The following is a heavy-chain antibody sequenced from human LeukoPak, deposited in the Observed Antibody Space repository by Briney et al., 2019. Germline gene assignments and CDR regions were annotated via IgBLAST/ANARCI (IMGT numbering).Heavy chain of an antibody. J-gene: IGHJ3*02. CDR1: GFTFSSYG. CDR3: AKEVAIPVAVDAFER. Sequence: PGGSLRLSCAASGFTFSSYGMHWVRQAPGKGLEWVAVISYDGSNKYYADSVKGRFTISRDNSKNTLYLQMNSLRAEDTAVYYCAKEVAIPVAVDAFERWGQGTLVTVSS. D-gene: IGHD6-19*01. CDR2: ISYDGSNK. V-gene: IGHV3-30*18.